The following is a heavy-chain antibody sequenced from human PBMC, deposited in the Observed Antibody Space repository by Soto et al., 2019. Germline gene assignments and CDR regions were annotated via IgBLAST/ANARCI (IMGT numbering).Heavy chain of an antibody. Sequence: GGFLRLSCAASGFTFSSYAMSWVRQAPGKGLEWVSAISGSGGSTYYADSVKGRFTISRDNSKNTLYLQMNSLRAEDTAVYYCAKVETVVVVAAADYWGQGTLVTVSS. CDR3: AKVETVVVVAAADY. V-gene: IGHV3-23*01. D-gene: IGHD2-15*01. CDR1: GFTFSSYA. J-gene: IGHJ4*02. CDR2: ISGSGGST.